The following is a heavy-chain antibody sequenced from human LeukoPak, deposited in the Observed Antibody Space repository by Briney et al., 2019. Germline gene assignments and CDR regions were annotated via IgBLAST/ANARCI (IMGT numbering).Heavy chain of an antibody. CDR1: GGSISSYY. J-gene: IGHJ4*02. V-gene: IGHV4-59*01. CDR3: ARANYGSGSYYGFDY. Sequence: KSSETLSLTCTVSGGSISSYYWSWIRQPPGKGLEWIGYIYYSGCTNYNPSLKSRVTISVDTSKNQFSLKLSSVTAADTAVYYCARANYGSGSYYGFDYWGQGTLVTVSS. CDR2: IYYSGCT. D-gene: IGHD3-10*01.